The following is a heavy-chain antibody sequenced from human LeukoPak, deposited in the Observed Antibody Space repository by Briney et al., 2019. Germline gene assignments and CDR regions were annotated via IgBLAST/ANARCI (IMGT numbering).Heavy chain of an antibody. D-gene: IGHD5-24*01. CDR3: ATGRDPYKTGH. V-gene: IGHV4-59*03. CDR2: ICDNGNT. Sequence: SETLSLTCTFSGGSFSPAHWSWIRQPPGKGLEWIGVICDNGNTDYNPSLKSRVTISVDTSKSQFSLRLSSLAAADTAVYYCATGRDPYKTGHWGQGTLVTVSS. J-gene: IGHJ4*02. CDR1: GGSFSPAH.